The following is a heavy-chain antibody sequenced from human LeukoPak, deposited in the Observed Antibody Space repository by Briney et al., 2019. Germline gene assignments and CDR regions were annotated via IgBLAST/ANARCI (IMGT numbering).Heavy chain of an antibody. Sequence: ASVKVSCKASGYTFTGYYMYWVRQAPGQGLEWMGWINPNSGGTNYAQKFQGRVTMTRDTSISTAYMELSRLRSDDTAVYYCARERNYYDSSGYSGGMYVWGQGTTVTVSS. CDR3: ARERNYYDSSGYSGGMYV. CDR2: INPNSGGT. D-gene: IGHD3-22*01. V-gene: IGHV1-2*02. CDR1: GYTFTGYY. J-gene: IGHJ6*02.